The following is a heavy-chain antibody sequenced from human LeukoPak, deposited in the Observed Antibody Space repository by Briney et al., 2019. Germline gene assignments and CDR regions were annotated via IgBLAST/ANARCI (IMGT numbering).Heavy chain of an antibody. CDR3: AREFSGTSIAARVFDS. CDR1: GGSITSYY. V-gene: IGHV4-4*07. D-gene: IGHD6-6*01. Sequence: PSKTLSLTCTVSGGSITSYYWTYIRQPAGKGLEWIGRIHTSGSTNYNPSLKSRVTMSLDTSKNQFSLNLSSVTAADTAMYYCAREFSGTSIAARVFDSWGQGTLVTVSS. J-gene: IGHJ4*02. CDR2: IHTSGST.